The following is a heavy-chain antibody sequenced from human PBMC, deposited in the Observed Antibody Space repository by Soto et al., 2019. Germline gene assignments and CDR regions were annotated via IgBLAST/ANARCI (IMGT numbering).Heavy chain of an antibody. CDR3: ARGARYSGYDFFDS. V-gene: IGHV1-18*01. D-gene: IGHD5-12*01. CDR1: VYTFTSYG. J-gene: IGHJ4*02. CDR2: ISAYNGNT. Sequence: XSVKVSCKASVYTFTSYGISWVRQAPGQGLEWMGWISAYNGNTNYAQKLQGRVTMTTDTSTSTAYMELRSLRSDDTAVYYCARGARYSGYDFFDSWGQGTLVTVSS.